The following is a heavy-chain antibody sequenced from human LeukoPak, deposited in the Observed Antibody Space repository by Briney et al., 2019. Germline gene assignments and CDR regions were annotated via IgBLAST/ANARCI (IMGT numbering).Heavy chain of an antibody. J-gene: IGHJ5*02. V-gene: IGHV1-18*04. CDR3: AITEYYYDSSGYYYWFDP. CDR2: ISAYNGNT. Sequence: ASVKFSCKASGYTFTSYYMHWVRQAPGQGLGWMGWISAYNGNTNYAQKLQGRVTMTTDTSTSTAYMELRSLRSDDTAVYYCAITEYYYDSSGYYYWFDPWGQGTLVTDSS. CDR1: GYTFTSYY. D-gene: IGHD3-22*01.